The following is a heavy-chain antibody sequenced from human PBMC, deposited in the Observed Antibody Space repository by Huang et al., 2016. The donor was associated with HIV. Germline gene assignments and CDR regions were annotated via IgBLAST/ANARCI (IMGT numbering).Heavy chain of an antibody. Sequence: QAQLVQSGAAVMKPGSSVRVSCKASGVSFSDYAFSWVRRAPGQGLDGMGGIIPRFGLTNYAPRLQGRVTISADKSSNTGYLELTSLRSGDTAVYYCAREGQNWLGKPFGALAFWGQGTEVIVSS. CDR2: IIPRFGLT. CDR3: AREGQNWLGKPFGALAF. J-gene: IGHJ4*03. CDR1: GVSFSDYA. V-gene: IGHV1-69*10. D-gene: IGHD3-16*01.